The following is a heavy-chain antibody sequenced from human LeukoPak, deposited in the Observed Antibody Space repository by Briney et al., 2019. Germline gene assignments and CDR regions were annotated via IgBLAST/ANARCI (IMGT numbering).Heavy chain of an antibody. Sequence: SETLSLTCPVEGVFISSGYHWDLIRQPPGEGLEWIGTVCHGVTYYDPSLKSRVSISADTSKNLFSLNLSSVTAADTAVYYCARGGARSREGYNSELDNWGQGTLVTVSS. J-gene: IGHJ4*02. CDR1: GVFISSGYH. CDR2: VCHGVT. D-gene: IGHD5-24*01. CDR3: ARGGARSREGYNSELDN. V-gene: IGHV4-38-2*02.